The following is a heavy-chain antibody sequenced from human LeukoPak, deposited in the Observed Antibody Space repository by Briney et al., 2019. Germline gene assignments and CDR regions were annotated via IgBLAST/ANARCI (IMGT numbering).Heavy chain of an antibody. CDR2: IYYSGST. J-gene: IGHJ6*02. CDR1: GGSISSSSYY. Sequence: SETLSLTCTVSGGSISSSSYYWAWIRQPPGKGLEWIGSIYYSGSTYYNPSLKSRVTISVDTSKNQFSLKLSSVTAADTAVYYCVRYYDSSGYHYYYGMDVWGQGTTVTVSS. V-gene: IGHV4-39*07. D-gene: IGHD3-22*01. CDR3: VRYYDSSGYHYYYGMDV.